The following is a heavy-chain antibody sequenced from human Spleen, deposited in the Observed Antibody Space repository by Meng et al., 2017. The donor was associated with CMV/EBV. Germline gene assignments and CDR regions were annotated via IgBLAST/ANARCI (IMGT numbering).Heavy chain of an antibody. CDR3: AGACSSTSCYSGHDAFDI. J-gene: IGHJ3*02. D-gene: IGHD2-2*01. V-gene: IGHV1-18*01. Sequence: ASVKVSCKTSGYTFTNYGISWLRQAPGQGLEWMGWIDTYYGNTKSAQKLQGRVTMTTDTSTTTAYMDLRSLRSDDTAVYYCAGACSSTSCYSGHDAFDIWGQGTMVTVSS. CDR1: GYTFTNYG. CDR2: IDTYYGNT.